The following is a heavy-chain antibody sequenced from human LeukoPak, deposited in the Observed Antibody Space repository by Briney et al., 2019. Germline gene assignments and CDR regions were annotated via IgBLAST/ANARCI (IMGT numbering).Heavy chain of an antibody. V-gene: IGHV4-39*01. D-gene: IGHD4-11*01. Sequence: SETLSLTCTVYGGPISSSSYYWGWIGQPPEKGLEWIGTIYYSGSTYYNPSPNSRATISVHTPKTHFSLKLSSVTAADTAVYYCASRYDYSNYIDYWGQGTLVTVSS. CDR1: GGPISSSSYY. CDR2: IYYSGST. CDR3: ASRYDYSNYIDY. J-gene: IGHJ4*02.